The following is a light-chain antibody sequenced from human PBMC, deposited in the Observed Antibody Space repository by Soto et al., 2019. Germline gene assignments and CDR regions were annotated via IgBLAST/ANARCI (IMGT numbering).Light chain of an antibody. J-gene: IGKJ1*01. CDR2: AAS. CDR3: QQRSNWPRT. Sequence: EIVLTQSPATLSLSPAERATLSCRASQSVSNYLAWYQQKPGQAPRLLIYAASNRATGIPARFSGSGSGTDFPLTISSLEPEDFAVYCCQQRSNWPRTFGQGTKVEIK. CDR1: QSVSNY. V-gene: IGKV3-11*01.